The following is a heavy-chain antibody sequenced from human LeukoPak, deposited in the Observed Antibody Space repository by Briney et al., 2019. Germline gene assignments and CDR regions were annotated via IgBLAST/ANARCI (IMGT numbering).Heavy chain of an antibody. CDR2: ISAYNGNT. CDR1: GHTFTSYG. J-gene: IGHJ4*02. V-gene: IGHV1-18*01. CDR3: ARESIMITFGGVSNDY. D-gene: IGHD3-16*01. Sequence: ASVKVSCKASGHTFTSYGISWVRQAPGQGLEWMGWISAYNGNTNYAQKLQGRVTMTTDTSTSTAYMELRSLRSDDTAVYYCARESIMITFGGVSNDYWGQGTLVTVSS.